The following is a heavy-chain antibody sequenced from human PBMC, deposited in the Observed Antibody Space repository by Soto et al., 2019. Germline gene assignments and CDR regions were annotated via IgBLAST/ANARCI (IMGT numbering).Heavy chain of an antibody. V-gene: IGHV1-3*01. CDR2: INAGSGDA. Sequence: QVQLVQSGAEVKKPGASVKVSCTASGYTFTAYAIHWVRQAPGQRLEWMGGINAGSGDAKYAQTFQDRITITQDTSASTVNIALSSQTPDSTAVYDCASLPGKPTAINWFEPWGQGALVSVSS. CDR1: GYTFTAYA. D-gene: IGHD2-21*02. J-gene: IGHJ5*02. CDR3: ASLPGKPTAINWFEP.